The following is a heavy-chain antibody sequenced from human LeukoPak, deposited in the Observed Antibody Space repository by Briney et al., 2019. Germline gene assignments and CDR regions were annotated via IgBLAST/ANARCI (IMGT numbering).Heavy chain of an antibody. V-gene: IGHV4-34*01. CDR2: INHSGST. Sequence: PSETLSLTCAVYGVSFSGYYWSWIRQPPGKGLEWVGEINHSGSTNYNPSLKSRVTISVDTSKNQFSLKLSSVTAADTAVYYCARAIVSVAGNGMDVWGQGTTVTVSS. CDR1: GVSFSGYY. J-gene: IGHJ6*02. D-gene: IGHD6-19*01. CDR3: ARAIVSVAGNGMDV.